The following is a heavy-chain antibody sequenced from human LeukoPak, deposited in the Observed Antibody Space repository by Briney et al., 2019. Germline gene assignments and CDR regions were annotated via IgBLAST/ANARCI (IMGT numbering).Heavy chain of an antibody. J-gene: IGHJ4*02. CDR2: IYYSGST. Sequence: SETLSLTCTVSGGSLSSYYWSRIRQPPGKGLEWIGNIYYSGSTNYNPSLKSRVTISIDTSKNQFSLKVSSVTAADTAVYYCARDGGGKSRPFDYWGQGTPVTVSS. D-gene: IGHD2-15*01. CDR1: GGSLSSYY. CDR3: ARDGGGKSRPFDY. V-gene: IGHV4-59*01.